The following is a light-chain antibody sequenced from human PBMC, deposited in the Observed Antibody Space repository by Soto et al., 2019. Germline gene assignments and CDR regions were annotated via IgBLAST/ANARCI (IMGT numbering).Light chain of an antibody. V-gene: IGKV3-20*01. J-gene: IGKJ1*01. Sequence: EIVLTQSPGTLSLSPGERATLSCRASQSVSNSYLAWYQQKPGQAPRLLIYAASSRATGIPDRFSGSGSGTDFTLTISSLQPEDFATYSCLQHYSYPWSFGQGTKVEIK. CDR2: AAS. CDR1: QSVSNSY. CDR3: LQHYSYPWS.